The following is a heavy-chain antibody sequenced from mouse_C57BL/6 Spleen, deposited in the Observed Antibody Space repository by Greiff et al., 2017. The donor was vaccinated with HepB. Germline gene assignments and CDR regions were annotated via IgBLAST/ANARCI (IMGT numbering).Heavy chain of an antibody. Sequence: EVKLQESGPGLVKPSQSLSLTCSVTGYSITSGYYWNWIRQFPGNKLEWMGYISYYGSNNYKPSLKNRISITRDTSKNQFFLKLNSVTTEDTATYYCARVYYDYDDAMDYWGQGTSVTVSS. CDR1: GYSITSGYY. J-gene: IGHJ4*01. CDR2: ISYYGSN. D-gene: IGHD2-4*01. CDR3: ARVYYDYDDAMDY. V-gene: IGHV3-6*01.